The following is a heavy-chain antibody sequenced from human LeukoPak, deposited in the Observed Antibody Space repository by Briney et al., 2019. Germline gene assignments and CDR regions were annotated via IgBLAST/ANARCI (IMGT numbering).Heavy chain of an antibody. D-gene: IGHD3-22*01. Sequence: PGGSLRLSCAASGFTFSRHWMTWVRQAPGKGLERVANIKHDGSEKNYVDSVKGRFTISRDNSKNTLYLQMNSLRAEDTAVYYCAKLYYDSSGYDNYYFDYWGQGTLVTVSS. CDR3: AKLYYDSSGYDNYYFDY. V-gene: IGHV3-7*03. J-gene: IGHJ4*02. CDR2: IKHDGSEK. CDR1: GFTFSRHW.